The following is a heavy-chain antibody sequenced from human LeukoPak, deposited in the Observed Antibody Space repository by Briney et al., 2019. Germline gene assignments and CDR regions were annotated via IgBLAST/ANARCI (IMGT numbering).Heavy chain of an antibody. Sequence: GASVKVSCKASGYTFTSYGISWVRQAPGQGLEWMGWINPNSGGTNYAQKFQGRVTMTRDTSISTAYMELSRLRSDDTAVYYCARSQWGSPDYWGQGTLVTVSS. D-gene: IGHD1-26*01. CDR1: GYTFTSYG. CDR3: ARSQWGSPDY. CDR2: INPNSGGT. J-gene: IGHJ4*02. V-gene: IGHV1-2*02.